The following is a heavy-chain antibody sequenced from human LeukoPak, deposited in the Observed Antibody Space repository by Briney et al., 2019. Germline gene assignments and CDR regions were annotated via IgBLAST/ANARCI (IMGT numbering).Heavy chain of an antibody. D-gene: IGHD3-22*01. Sequence: GRSLRLSCAASGFTFSSYAMHWVRQAPGKGLEWVAVISYDGSNKYYADSVKGRFTISRDNSKNTLYLQMNSLRAEDTAVYYCAKDRNMIVVVIIDYWGQGTLVTVSS. CDR1: GFTFSSYA. CDR2: ISYDGSNK. V-gene: IGHV3-30-3*01. J-gene: IGHJ4*02. CDR3: AKDRNMIVVVIIDY.